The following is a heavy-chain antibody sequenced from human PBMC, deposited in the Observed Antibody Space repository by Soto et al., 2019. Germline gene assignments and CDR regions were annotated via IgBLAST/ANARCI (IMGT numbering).Heavy chain of an antibody. Sequence: QVQLVQSGAEVKKPGASVKVSCKASGYTFTSYDINWVRQATGQGLEWMGWMNPNSGNTGYAQKFQGRVTMTRNTSIRTAHMELSSLRSEDTAVYYCARGQASLRYFDWLPRYYSYGMDVWGQGTTVTVSS. CDR2: MNPNSGNT. CDR1: GYTFTSYD. J-gene: IGHJ6*02. V-gene: IGHV1-8*01. CDR3: ARGQASLRYFDWLPRYYSYGMDV. D-gene: IGHD3-9*01.